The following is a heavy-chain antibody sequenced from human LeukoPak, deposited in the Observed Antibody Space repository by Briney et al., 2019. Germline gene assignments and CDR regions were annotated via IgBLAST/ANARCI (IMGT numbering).Heavy chain of an antibody. V-gene: IGHV3-20*04. J-gene: IGHJ3*02. CDR2: INWNGGST. CDR1: GFTFSSYW. Sequence: GGSLRLSCAASGFTFSSYWMSWVRQAPGKGLEWVSGINWNGGSTGYADSVKGRFTISRDNAKNSLYLQMNSLRAEDTALYYCAGTVAPGSFDIWGQGTMVTVSS. D-gene: IGHD6-19*01. CDR3: AGTVAPGSFDI.